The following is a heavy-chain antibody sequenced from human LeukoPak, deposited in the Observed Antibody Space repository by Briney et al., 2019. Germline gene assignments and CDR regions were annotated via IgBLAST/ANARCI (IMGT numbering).Heavy chain of an antibody. D-gene: IGHD6-13*01. V-gene: IGHV1-18*01. CDR1: GYTFTNYD. CDR2: ISAYNGNT. Sequence: ASVKVSCKASGYTFTNYDISWVRQAPGQGLEWMGWISAYNGNTNYAQKLQGRVTMTTDRSTSTTYMALRSPRSDDTAVYYCARAQQLVHWFDPWGQGTLVTVSS. J-gene: IGHJ5*02. CDR3: ARAQQLVHWFDP.